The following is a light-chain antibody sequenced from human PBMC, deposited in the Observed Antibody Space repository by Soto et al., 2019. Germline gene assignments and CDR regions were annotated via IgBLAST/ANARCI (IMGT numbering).Light chain of an antibody. CDR1: SSDVGSYNL. Sequence: SALTQPASVSGSPGQSITISCTGTSSDVGSYNLVSWYQQHPGKAPKLMIYEVSKRHSGVSNRFSGSKSGNTASLTISGLQAEDGADYYCCSYAGSSTFVFGGGTKLTVL. CDR3: CSYAGSSTFV. V-gene: IGLV2-23*02. CDR2: EVS. J-gene: IGLJ3*02.